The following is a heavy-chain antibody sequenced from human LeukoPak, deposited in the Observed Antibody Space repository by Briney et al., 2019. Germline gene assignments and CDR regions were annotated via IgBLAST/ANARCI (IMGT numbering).Heavy chain of an antibody. CDR2: TYSRSKWYN. CDR3: ARGLRWFDP. D-gene: IGHD3-10*01. J-gene: IGHJ5*02. CDR1: GDSVSNSSAA. Sequence: SQTLSLTCAISGDSVSNSSAAWNWIRQSPSRGLEWLGRTYSRSKWYNDYAVAVKSRITIKADTSKNQFSLQLNSVTPEDTAVYYCARGLRWFDPWGQGTLVTVSS. V-gene: IGHV6-1*01.